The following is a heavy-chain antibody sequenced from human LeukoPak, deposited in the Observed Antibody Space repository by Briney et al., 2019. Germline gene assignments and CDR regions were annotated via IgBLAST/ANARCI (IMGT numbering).Heavy chain of an antibody. D-gene: IGHD3-10*01. CDR2: IYSGGST. J-gene: IGHJ3*02. CDR1: GFTVSSNY. CDR3: ARSPLGFGHAFDI. V-gene: IGHV3-53*01. Sequence: GGSLRLSCAASGFTVSSNYMSWVRQAPGKGLEWVSVIYSGGSTYYADSVKGRFTISRDNSKNTLYLQMNSLRAEDTAVYYCARSPLGFGHAFDIWGQGTMVTVSS.